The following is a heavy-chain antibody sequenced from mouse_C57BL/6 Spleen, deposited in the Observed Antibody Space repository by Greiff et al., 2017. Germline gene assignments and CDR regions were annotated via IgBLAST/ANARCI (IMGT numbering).Heavy chain of an antibody. CDR2: IYPGNSDT. Sequence: EVQLQQSGTVLARPGASVKMSCKTSGYTFTSYWMHWVKQRPGQGLEWIGAIYPGNSDTSYNQKFTGQAKLTAVTSASTAYMELSSLTNEDSAVYYWTRWDDYDVPFFDYWGQGTTLTVSS. CDR3: TRWDDYDVPFFDY. J-gene: IGHJ2*01. V-gene: IGHV1-5*01. CDR1: GYTFTSYW. D-gene: IGHD2-4*01.